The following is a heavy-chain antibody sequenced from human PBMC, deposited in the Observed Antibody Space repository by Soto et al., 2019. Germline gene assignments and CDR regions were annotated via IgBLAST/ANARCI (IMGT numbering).Heavy chain of an antibody. CDR3: ARRYGVSAFDI. CDR2: IYSSGST. D-gene: IGHD2-8*01. V-gene: IGHV4-59*08. Sequence: QVQLQESGPGLVKPSETLSLTCTVSGGSISSYYWSWIRQPPGKGLEWIGDIYSSGSTNYNPSLKSRVTISVDTSKNQFSLKLSSVTAADTAVYFCARRYGVSAFDIWGQGTMVTVSS. J-gene: IGHJ3*02. CDR1: GGSISSYY.